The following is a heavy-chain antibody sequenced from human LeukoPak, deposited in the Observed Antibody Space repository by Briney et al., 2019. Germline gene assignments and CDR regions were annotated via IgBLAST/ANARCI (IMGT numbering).Heavy chain of an antibody. CDR1: GFTFSSYA. CDR2: ISGSGGST. CDR3: AKDRAGGYGSGSYRAYYAMDV. V-gene: IGHV3-23*01. Sequence: GGSLRLSCAASGFTFSSYAMSWVRQAPGKGLEWVSAISGSGGSTYYADSVKGRFTISRDNSKNTLYLQMNSLGAEDTAVYYCAKDRAGGYGSGSYRAYYAMDVWGQGTTVTVSS. J-gene: IGHJ6*02. D-gene: IGHD3-10*01.